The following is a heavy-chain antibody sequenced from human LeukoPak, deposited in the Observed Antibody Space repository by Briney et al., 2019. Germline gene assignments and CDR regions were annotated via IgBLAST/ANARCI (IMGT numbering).Heavy chain of an antibody. CDR1: GFTFISYA. CDR2: ISYDGSKK. V-gene: IGHV3-30*18. Sequence: PGGALRLSCAASGFTFISYARYRVLQAPAKGMEWVAIISYDGSKKFYADSVEDRFTISRDNSKNTLYLQMNSLGPEDTAMYYCAKVAKGNIVVVTALDYWGPGTLVSVSS. CDR3: AKVAKGNIVVVTALDY. J-gene: IGHJ4*02. D-gene: IGHD2-21*02.